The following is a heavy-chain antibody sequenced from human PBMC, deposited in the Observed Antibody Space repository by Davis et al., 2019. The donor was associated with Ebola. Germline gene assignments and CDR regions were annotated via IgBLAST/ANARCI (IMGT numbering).Heavy chain of an antibody. CDR2: IDPSDSYT. J-gene: IGHJ5*02. V-gene: IGHV5-10-1*01. D-gene: IGHD2-15*01. Sequence: GESLKISCKGSGDSFTSYWISWVRQMPGKGLEWMGRIDPSDSYTNYSPSFQGHVTISADKSISIAYLQWSSLKASDTAIYYCARTSGGSSYKFDPWGQGTLVTVSS. CDR1: GDSFTSYW. CDR3: ARTSGGSSYKFDP.